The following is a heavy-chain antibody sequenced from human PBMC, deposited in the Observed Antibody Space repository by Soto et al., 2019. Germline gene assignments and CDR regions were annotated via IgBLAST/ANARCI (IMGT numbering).Heavy chain of an antibody. J-gene: IGHJ4*02. CDR1: GDSVNSGSYY. V-gene: IGHV4-61*01. CDR3: ARVGGLAARTFDY. Sequence: SETLSLTCSVSGDSVNSGSYYWTWIRQPPGKGLEWIGYIYYTGSTNYNPSLKSRVTISLDTSKNQFSLNLRSMSPADTAVYYCARVGGLAARTFDYWGPGTLVTVSS. CDR2: IYYTGST. D-gene: IGHD6-6*01.